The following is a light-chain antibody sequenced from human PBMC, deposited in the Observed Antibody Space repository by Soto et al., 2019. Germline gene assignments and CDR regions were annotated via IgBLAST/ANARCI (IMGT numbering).Light chain of an antibody. J-gene: IGKJ4*01. CDR3: LQYDDFIS. V-gene: IGKV1-33*01. CDR2: DAS. Sequence: DIQMTQSPSSLSASIGDRVTITCQASQDVGKYVNWYQHKPGTAPKVLIYDASNLETGVPSRFSGSGCGTDFTFTISSLQPEDIAIYFCLQYDDFISIAGGTKLEIK. CDR1: QDVGKY.